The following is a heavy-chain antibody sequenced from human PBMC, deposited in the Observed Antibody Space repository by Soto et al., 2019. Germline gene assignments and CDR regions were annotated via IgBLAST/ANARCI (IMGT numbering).Heavy chain of an antibody. D-gene: IGHD3-3*01. CDR3: AKWSYLDY. V-gene: IGHV4-30-4*01. J-gene: IGHJ4*02. CDR2: IFYSGSA. Sequence: SETLSLTCTVSGGSVSSGDYYWSWVRQSPGKGLEWIGHIFYSGSAFYNPSLKSRVSISADTSKNQFSLKLTSVTADDTAIYYCAKWSYLDYWGQGTRVTVSS. CDR1: GGSVSSGDYY.